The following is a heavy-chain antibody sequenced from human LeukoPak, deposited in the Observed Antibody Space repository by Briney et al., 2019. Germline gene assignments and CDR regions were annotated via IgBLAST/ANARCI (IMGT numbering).Heavy chain of an antibody. Sequence: KTSETLSHTCTVSGGSISSGDYYWSWIRQPPGKGLEWIGYIYYSGSTYYNPSLKSRVTISVDTSKNQFSLKLSSVTAADTAVYYCASSPDFLKGGWGPFDYWGQGTLVTVSS. CDR3: ASSPDFLKGGWGPFDY. D-gene: IGHD3-3*01. CDR1: GGSISSGDYY. CDR2: IYYSGST. J-gene: IGHJ4*02. V-gene: IGHV4-30-4*08.